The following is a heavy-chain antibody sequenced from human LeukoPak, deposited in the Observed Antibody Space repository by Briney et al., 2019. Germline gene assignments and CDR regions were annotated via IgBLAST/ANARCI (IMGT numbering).Heavy chain of an antibody. Sequence: GGSLRLSCAASGFTFSSYEMKWVRRAAGKGLEWVSYISNSGNTIYYADSVKGRFTISRDNAKNSLYLQMNSLRAEDTAVYYCARRSRGTGSWYYFDYWGQGTLVTVSS. CDR1: GFTFSSYE. D-gene: IGHD3-10*01. J-gene: IGHJ4*02. CDR3: ARRSRGTGSWYYFDY. V-gene: IGHV3-48*03. CDR2: ISNSGNTI.